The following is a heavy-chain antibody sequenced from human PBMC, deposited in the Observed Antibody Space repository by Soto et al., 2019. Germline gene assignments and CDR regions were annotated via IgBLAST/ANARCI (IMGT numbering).Heavy chain of an antibody. D-gene: IGHD3-16*01. CDR3: AKVSTPPTSRQITLPDY. J-gene: IGHJ4*02. CDR2: ISGSGGST. CDR1: GFTFSSYA. V-gene: IGHV3-23*01. Sequence: GGSLRLSCAASGFTFSSYAMSWVRQAPGKGLEWVSAISGSGGSTYYADSVKGRFTISRDNSKNTLYLQMNSLRAEDTAVYYCAKVSTPPTSRQITLPDYWGQGTLVTVSS.